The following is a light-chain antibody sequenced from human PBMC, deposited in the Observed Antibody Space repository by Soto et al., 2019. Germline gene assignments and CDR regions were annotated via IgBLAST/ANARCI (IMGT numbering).Light chain of an antibody. Sequence: QYALTQPASVSGSPGQSLTISCTGTSSDVGGYNFVSWYQQHPGKAPKFIIYDVSNRPSGVSNRFSGSKSGNTASLTISGLQAEDEADYYCSSYSTISTYVFGTGTKVTVL. CDR2: DVS. CDR3: SSYSTISTYV. V-gene: IGLV2-14*01. CDR1: SSDVGGYNF. J-gene: IGLJ1*01.